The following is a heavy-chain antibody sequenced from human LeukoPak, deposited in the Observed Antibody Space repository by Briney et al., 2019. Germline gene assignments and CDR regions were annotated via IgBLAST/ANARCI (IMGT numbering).Heavy chain of an antibody. J-gene: IGHJ6*02. Sequence: SETLSLTCTVSGGSINTTTYYWGWIRQPPGKGLEWIGSIYYSGSTYYKSSLKSRVTISVDTSKNHFSLKLSSVSAADTAVYYCARTPRYCSSTSCPYYYYGMDVWGQGTTVTVSS. CDR2: IYYSGST. CDR1: GGSINTTTYY. CDR3: ARTPRYCSSTSCPYYYYGMDV. D-gene: IGHD2-2*01. V-gene: IGHV4-39*02.